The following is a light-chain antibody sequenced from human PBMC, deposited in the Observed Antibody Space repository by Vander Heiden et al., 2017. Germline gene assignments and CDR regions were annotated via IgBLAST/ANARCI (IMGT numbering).Light chain of an antibody. V-gene: IGLV3-27*01. CDR2: KDS. J-gene: IGLJ3*02. CDR1: VLAKKY. CDR3: YSATDNIGV. Sequence: SYELTQPSSVSVSPGQTARIISSGDVLAKKYARWFQQEPGQAPVLIIYKDSERPSGIPERFSGSSSGTTVTLTISGAQVEDEADYYCYSATDNIGVFGGGTKLTVL.